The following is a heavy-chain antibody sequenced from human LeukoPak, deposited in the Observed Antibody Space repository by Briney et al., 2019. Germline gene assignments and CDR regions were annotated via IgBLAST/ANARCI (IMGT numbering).Heavy chain of an antibody. J-gene: IGHJ4*02. CDR2: INANTGNP. CDR1: GYSFTSYA. D-gene: IGHD6-19*01. Sequence: ASVKVSCKASGYSFTSYAMNWVRQAPGQGLEWMGWINANTGNPTYAQGFTGQCVFSLDTSVSTAYLQISSLKAEDTAVYSCARVAEYSSGWYDPFDYWGQGTLVTVSS. V-gene: IGHV7-4-1*02. CDR3: ARVAEYSSGWYDPFDY.